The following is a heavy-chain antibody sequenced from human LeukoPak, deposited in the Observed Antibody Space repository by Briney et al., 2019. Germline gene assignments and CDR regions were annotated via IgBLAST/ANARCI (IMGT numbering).Heavy chain of an antibody. CDR3: ARTLDYDFWSGYD. CDR2: INHSGST. D-gene: IGHD3-3*01. CDR1: GGSFNGYY. V-gene: IGHV4-34*01. Sequence: SETLSLTCAVYGGSFNGYYWSWIRQPPGKGLEWIGEINHSGSTNYNPSLKSRVTISVDTSKNQFSLKLSSVTAADTAVYYCARTLDYDFWSGYDWGQGTLVTVSS. J-gene: IGHJ4*02.